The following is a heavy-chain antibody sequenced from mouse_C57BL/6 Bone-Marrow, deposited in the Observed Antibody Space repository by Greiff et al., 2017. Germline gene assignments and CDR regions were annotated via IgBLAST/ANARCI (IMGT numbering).Heavy chain of an antibody. D-gene: IGHD3-2*02. V-gene: IGHV1-53*01. CDR2: INPSNGGT. J-gene: IGHJ4*01. CDR3: AGWGQLRLLGNYYARDY. Sequence: QVQLQQPGTELVKPGASVKLSCKASGYTFTSYWMHWVKQRPGHGLEWIGNINPSNGGTNYNEKFKSKATLTVDKSSSTAYMQLSSLTSEDSAVYYFAGWGQLRLLGNYYARDYWGQGTSVTVSS. CDR1: GYTFTSYW.